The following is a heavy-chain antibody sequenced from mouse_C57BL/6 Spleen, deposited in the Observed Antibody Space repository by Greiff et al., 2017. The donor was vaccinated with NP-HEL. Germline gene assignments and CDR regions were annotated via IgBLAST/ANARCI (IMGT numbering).Heavy chain of an antibody. D-gene: IGHD2-4*01. J-gene: IGHJ3*01. CDR3: ARGGPYDYDKGFAY. Sequence: QVQLQQSGAELVRPGTSVKVSRKASGYAFTNYLIEWVKQRPGQGLEWIGVINPGSGGTNYNEKFKGKGTLTADKSSSTAYMQLSSLTSEDSAVYFCARGGPYDYDKGFAYWGQGTLVTVSA. V-gene: IGHV1-54*01. CDR2: INPGSGGT. CDR1: GYAFTNYL.